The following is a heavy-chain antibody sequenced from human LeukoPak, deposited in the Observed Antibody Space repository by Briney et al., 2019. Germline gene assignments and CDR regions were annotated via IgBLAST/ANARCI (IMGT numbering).Heavy chain of an antibody. CDR3: ARARANTVVTLMGYMDV. CDR1: GYSISTGYY. D-gene: IGHD4-23*01. CDR2: FYHGGST. Sequence: PSETLSLTCTVSGYSISTGYYWDWIRQPPGKGLEWIGTFYHGGSTYYNPSLKSRVTISVDTSKNQFSLNLTSVTAADTAVYYCARARANTVVTLMGYMDVWGKGTTVTVSS. J-gene: IGHJ6*03. V-gene: IGHV4-38-2*02.